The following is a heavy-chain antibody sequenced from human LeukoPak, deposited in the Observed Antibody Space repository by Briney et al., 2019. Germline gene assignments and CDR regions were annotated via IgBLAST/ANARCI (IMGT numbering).Heavy chain of an antibody. Sequence: ASVKVSCKASGYTFTGYYMHWVRQAPGQGLEWMGWINPNSGGTNYAQKFQGWVTMTRDTSISTAYMELSRLRSDDTAVYYCARGGWGQGGKKYGMDVWGQGTTVTVSS. CDR1: GYTFTGYY. D-gene: IGHD1-26*01. CDR3: ARGGWGQGGKKYGMDV. V-gene: IGHV1-2*04. CDR2: INPNSGGT. J-gene: IGHJ6*02.